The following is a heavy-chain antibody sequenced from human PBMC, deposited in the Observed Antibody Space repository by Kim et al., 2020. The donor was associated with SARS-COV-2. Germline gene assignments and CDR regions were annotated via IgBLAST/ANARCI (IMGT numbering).Heavy chain of an antibody. D-gene: IGHD3-10*01. J-gene: IGHJ6*02. V-gene: IGHV1-69*13. CDR3: ANPETGYYGSGSPREYYGMDV. CDR2: IIPIFGTA. Sequence: SVKVSCKASGGTFSSYAISWVRQAPGQGLEWMGGIIPIFGTANYAQKFQGRVTITADESTSTAYMELSSLRSEDTAVYYCANPETGYYGSGSPREYYGMDVWGQGTTVTVSS. CDR1: GGTFSSYA.